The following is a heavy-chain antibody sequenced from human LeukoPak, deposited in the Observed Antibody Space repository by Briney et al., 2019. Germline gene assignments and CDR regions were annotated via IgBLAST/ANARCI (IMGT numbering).Heavy chain of an antibody. V-gene: IGHV3-30*03. CDR3: ARDQTAVTGVWGTIDY. D-gene: IGHD2-8*02. CDR2: ISYDGSNT. J-gene: IGHJ4*02. Sequence: GGSLRLSCTASGFTFSGYGMHWVRQAPGMGLEWVAIISYDGSNTFYGDSVKGRFTISRDNSKKTLYLQMNSLRTEDTAVYYCARDQTAVTGVWGTIDYWGQGTLVTVPS. CDR1: GFTFSGYG.